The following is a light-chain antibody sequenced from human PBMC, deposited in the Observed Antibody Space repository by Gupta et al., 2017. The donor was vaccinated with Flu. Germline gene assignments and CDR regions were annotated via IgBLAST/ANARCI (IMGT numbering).Light chain of an antibody. CDR2: EDT. CDR3: QTPDSSGTWV. CDR1: ALPKQY. J-gene: IGLJ3*02. V-gene: IGLV3-25*03. Sequence: PGQTARITCSGDALPKQYAYWYQQKSGQAPLLVMYEDTARPSGIPERFSGSSSGTMVTLTISGVQAEDEADYYCQTPDSSGTWVFGGETKLTVL.